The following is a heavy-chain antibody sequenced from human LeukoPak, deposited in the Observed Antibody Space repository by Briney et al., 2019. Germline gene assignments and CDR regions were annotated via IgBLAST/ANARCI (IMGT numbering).Heavy chain of an antibody. J-gene: IGHJ4*02. CDR1: GGSFSGYY. Sequence: SETLSLTCAVYGGSFSGYYWSWIRQPPGKGLEWIGEINHSGSTNYNPSLKSRVTISVDTSKNQFSLKLSSVTAADTAVYYCARGHYYDSSGIGYWGQGTLVTVSS. D-gene: IGHD3-22*01. CDR2: INHSGST. CDR3: ARGHYYDSSGIGY. V-gene: IGHV4-34*01.